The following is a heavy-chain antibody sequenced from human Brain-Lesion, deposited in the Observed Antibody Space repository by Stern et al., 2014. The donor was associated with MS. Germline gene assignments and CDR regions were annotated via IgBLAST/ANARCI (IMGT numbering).Heavy chain of an antibody. D-gene: IGHD6-6*01. CDR2: IWPGDSDT. Sequence: EVQLEESGAEVKKPGESLKISCKGSGYRFTSNWIGWVRQMPGKGPEGMGIIWPGDSDTRYSPSFQGQVTISADKSISTAYLQWSSLQASDTAMYYCARRGDSSSSGFDYWGQGTLVIVSS. CDR1: GYRFTSNW. CDR3: ARRGDSSSSGFDY. V-gene: IGHV5-51*01. J-gene: IGHJ4*02.